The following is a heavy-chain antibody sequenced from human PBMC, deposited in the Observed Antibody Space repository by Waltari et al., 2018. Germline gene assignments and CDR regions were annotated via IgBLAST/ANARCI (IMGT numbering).Heavy chain of an antibody. CDR1: GYSISSGYY. CDR3: ARHPEQLVGYWYFDL. J-gene: IGHJ2*01. CDR2: IYHSGRT. Sequence: QVQLQESGPGLVKPSETLSLTCDVSGYSISSGYYWGWIRQPPGKGLEWIGSIYHSGRTYQNPAPKSRLTISLDTPKNQFSLKLSSVTAADTAVFYCARHPEQLVGYWYFDLWGRGTLVTVSS. D-gene: IGHD6-6*01. V-gene: IGHV4-38-2*01.